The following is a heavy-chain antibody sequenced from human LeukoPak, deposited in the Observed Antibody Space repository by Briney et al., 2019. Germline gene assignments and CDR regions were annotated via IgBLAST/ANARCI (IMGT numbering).Heavy chain of an antibody. CDR3: ARDGLSYDFWSGYFYYYYGMDV. D-gene: IGHD3-3*01. CDR1: GFTFSSYS. Sequence: SGGSLRLSCAASGFTFSSYSMNWVRQAPGKGLEWVSSISSSSSYIYYADSVKGRFTISRDNAKNSLYLQMNSLRAEDTAVYYCARDGLSYDFWSGYFYYYYGMDVWGQGTTVTASS. CDR2: ISSSSSYI. V-gene: IGHV3-21*01. J-gene: IGHJ6*02.